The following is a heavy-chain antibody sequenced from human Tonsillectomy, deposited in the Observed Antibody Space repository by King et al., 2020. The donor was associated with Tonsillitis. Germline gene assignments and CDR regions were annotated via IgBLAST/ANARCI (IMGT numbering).Heavy chain of an antibody. Sequence: VQLVESGGGLVQPGGSLRLSCAASGFTFSSYWMSWVRQAPGKGLEWVANIKQDGSEKYYVDSVKGRFTISRDNAKNSLYLQMNSLRAEDTAVYYCARDHCSSTSWYDGTRGPYYYGIDVWGQGTTVTVSS. CDR1: GFTFSSYW. CDR3: ARDHCSSTSWYDGTRGPYYYGIDV. D-gene: IGHD2-2*01. V-gene: IGHV3-7*01. CDR2: IKQDGSEK. J-gene: IGHJ6*02.